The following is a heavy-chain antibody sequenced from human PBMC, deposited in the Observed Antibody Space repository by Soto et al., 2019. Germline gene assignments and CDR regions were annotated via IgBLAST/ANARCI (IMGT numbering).Heavy chain of an antibody. CDR2: MNPNSGNT. D-gene: IGHD3-9*01. Sequence: GASVKVSCKASGYTFTGYYMHWVRQATGQGLEWMGWMNPNSGNTGYAQKFQGRVTMTRNTSISTAYMELSSLRSEDTAVYYCARVTPYYDILTGYYHDAFDIWGQGTMVTVSS. CDR1: GYTFTGYY. CDR3: ARVTPYYDILTGYYHDAFDI. J-gene: IGHJ3*02. V-gene: IGHV1-8*02.